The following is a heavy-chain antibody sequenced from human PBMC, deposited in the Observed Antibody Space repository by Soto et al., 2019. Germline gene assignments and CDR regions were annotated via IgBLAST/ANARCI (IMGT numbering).Heavy chain of an antibody. CDR1: GFTFSDSG. J-gene: IGHJ4*02. CDR3: VRSNLSSRASGGGGGFDY. D-gene: IGHD3-16*01. CDR2: IRSDGSDK. Sequence: QVQLVESGGGVVQPGGSLRLSCATSGFTFSDSGMHWVRQAPGKGLEWVAVIRSDGSDKSYADSVEGRFTISRDNSKNTLYRKINRLRAEETAVYSWVRSNLSSRASGGGGGFDYWGQGTMVTVSS. V-gene: IGHV3-33*01.